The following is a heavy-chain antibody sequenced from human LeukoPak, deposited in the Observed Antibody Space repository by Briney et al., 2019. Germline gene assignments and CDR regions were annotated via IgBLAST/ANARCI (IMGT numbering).Heavy chain of an antibody. CDR3: ARDGDSTVDFDY. J-gene: IGHJ4*02. CDR1: GFTFSTFW. D-gene: IGHD4-23*01. Sequence: GGSLRLSCAASGFTFSTFWMHWVRQPPGKGLVWVSRISSDGSSTAYADSVKGRFTISRDNVKNTLYLQMSSLRVEDTAVYYCARDGDSTVDFDYWGQGILVTVSS. V-gene: IGHV3-74*01. CDR2: ISSDGSST.